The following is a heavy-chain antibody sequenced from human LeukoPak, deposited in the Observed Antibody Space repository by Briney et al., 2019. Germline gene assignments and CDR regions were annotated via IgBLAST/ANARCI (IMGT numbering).Heavy chain of an antibody. CDR2: INTAGGT. J-gene: IGHJ3*02. CDR1: GFTFRSYD. CDR3: AREAFTDATGYYFSPLDM. Sequence: GGSLRLSCEASGFTFRSYDLHWVRQTAAEGLEWVSLINTAGGTFYSDSVRGRFTISRENAENSFYLQMNSLIADDTAVYYCAREAFTDATGYYFSPLDMWGQGTMVTVSS. D-gene: IGHD2/OR15-2a*01. V-gene: IGHV3-13*01.